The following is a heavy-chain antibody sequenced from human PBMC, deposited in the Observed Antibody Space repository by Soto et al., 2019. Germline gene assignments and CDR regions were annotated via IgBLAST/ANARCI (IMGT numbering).Heavy chain of an antibody. CDR3: ARHLSSFRSYYNDMDV. Sequence: PGESLKISCKGSGYTFTDYWIGWVRQLPGKGLEWMGIIYPGDSDTRYSPSFQGHVTITVDKSTSTAYLQWNTLKASDTAIYYCARHLSSFRSYYNDMDVWRQLTTGTVSS. CDR2: IYPGDSDT. D-gene: IGHD2-2*01. J-gene: IGHJ6*02. CDR1: GYTFTDYW. V-gene: IGHV5-51*01.